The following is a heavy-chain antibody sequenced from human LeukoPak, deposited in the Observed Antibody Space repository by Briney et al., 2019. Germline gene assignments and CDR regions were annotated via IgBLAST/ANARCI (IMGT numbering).Heavy chain of an antibody. CDR3: AKDGGSPGFFDY. V-gene: IGHV3-9*01. D-gene: IGHD1-26*01. CDR2: ISWSSGSI. CDR1: GFSFDDHV. Sequence: PGGSLRLSCAGSGFSFDDHVMHWVRQAPGKGPEWVSGISWSSGSIGYADSVKGRFTISRDNAKNSLYLQMNSLRVEDTALYYCAKDGGSPGFFDYWGQGTLVTVSS. J-gene: IGHJ4*02.